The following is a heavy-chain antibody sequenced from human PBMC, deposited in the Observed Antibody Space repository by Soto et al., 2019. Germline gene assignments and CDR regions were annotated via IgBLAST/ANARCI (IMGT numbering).Heavy chain of an antibody. J-gene: IGHJ5*02. V-gene: IGHV4-59*01. D-gene: IGHD1-26*01. Sequence: QVQLQESGPGLVKPSETLSLTCTVSGGSISSYYWSWIRQPPGKGLEWIGYIYYSGSTNYNPALKSRVTKSVDTSKDQFFLKLDSVTAADTGVYFCARVWEVGWFHPWGQGTLVTVSS. CDR3: ARVWEVGWFHP. CDR1: GGSISSYY. CDR2: IYYSGST.